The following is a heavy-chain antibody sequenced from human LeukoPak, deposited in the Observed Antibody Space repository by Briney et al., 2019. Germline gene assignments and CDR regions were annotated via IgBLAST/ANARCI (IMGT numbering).Heavy chain of an antibody. J-gene: IGHJ5*02. CDR1: GFTFSSYW. V-gene: IGHV3-74*01. CDR2: IDGDGRIA. D-gene: IGHD1-1*01. CDR3: ARDSPRTGP. Sequence: GGSLRLSCAASGFTFSSYWMHWVRQVPGQGLVWVSHIDGDGRIAHYGDSVKGRFTISRDNAKNTVYLQMDSLRAEDTAVYYCARDSPRTGPWGQGILVIVST.